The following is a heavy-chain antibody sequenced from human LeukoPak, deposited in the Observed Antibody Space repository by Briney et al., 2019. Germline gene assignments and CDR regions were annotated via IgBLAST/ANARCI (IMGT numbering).Heavy chain of an antibody. V-gene: IGHV4-34*01. CDR3: ARLPAAAGITRGGYFDY. Sequence: PSETLSLTCAVYGGSFSGYYWSWIRQPPGKGLEWIGEINHSGSTNYNPSLKSRVTISVDTSKNQFSLKLSSVTAADTAVYYCARLPAAAGITRGGYFDYWGQGTLVTVSS. J-gene: IGHJ4*02. D-gene: IGHD6-13*01. CDR1: GGSFSGYY. CDR2: INHSGST.